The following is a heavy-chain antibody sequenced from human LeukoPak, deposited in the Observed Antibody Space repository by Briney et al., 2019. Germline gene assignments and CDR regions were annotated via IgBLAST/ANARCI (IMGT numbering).Heavy chain of an antibody. CDR2: IWFDGSNR. J-gene: IGHJ4*02. Sequence: PGRSLRLSCEASGFTFRNYGMHWVRQAPGKGLDWVGVIWFDGSNRYYADSVKGRFTISRDNSKNTLYLQVNSVRVEDTAVYYCARDTSGYYDYWGQGALVTVSS. D-gene: IGHD2-15*01. V-gene: IGHV3-33*01. CDR3: ARDTSGYYDY. CDR1: GFTFRNYG.